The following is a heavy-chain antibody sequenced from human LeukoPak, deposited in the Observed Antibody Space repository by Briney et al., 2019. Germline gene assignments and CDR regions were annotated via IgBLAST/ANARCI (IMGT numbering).Heavy chain of an antibody. J-gene: IGHJ4*02. CDR3: ASCSNTNCPRL. CDR1: GFTISSYD. D-gene: IGHD2-2*01. Sequence: GGSLRLSCAASGFTISSYDMNWVRQAPGKXXEWVSSITSSSGYVYYADSVRGRFTISRDNSRNSLALQMDSLRAEDTAVYYCASCSNTNCPRLWGQGTLVTVSS. V-gene: IGHV3-21*01. CDR2: ITSSSGYV.